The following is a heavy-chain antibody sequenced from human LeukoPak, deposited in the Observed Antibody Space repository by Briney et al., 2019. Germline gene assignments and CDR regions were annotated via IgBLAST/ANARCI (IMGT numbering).Heavy chain of an antibody. CDR1: GFIFSSYA. D-gene: IGHD6-19*01. V-gene: IGHV3-23*01. CDR2: ISYSGANT. Sequence: GGSLRLSCAASGFIFSSYAMNWVRQAPGKGLEWVSGISYSGANTHYADSVKGRFTVSRDNSRNTLHLEMNSLRAEDTAVYYCAKVRDTSGWYHFDNWGQGTLVTVSS. J-gene: IGHJ4*02. CDR3: AKVRDTSGWYHFDN.